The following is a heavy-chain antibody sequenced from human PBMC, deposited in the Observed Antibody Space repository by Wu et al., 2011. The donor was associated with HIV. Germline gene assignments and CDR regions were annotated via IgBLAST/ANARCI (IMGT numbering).Heavy chain of an antibody. J-gene: IGHJ6*03. CDR2: IIPMFDTA. CDR1: GRTFSSFT. D-gene: IGHD3-10*01. CDR3: AIGFGEHYYYYFYIDV. V-gene: IGHV1-69*14. Sequence: QVQLVQSGAEVKKPGSSVKVSCKASGRTFSSFTISWVRQAPGQGLEWMGGIIPMFDTANYAQKFQGRVTITADKSTSTAYMELSSLRSEDTAVYYCAIGFGEHYYYYFYIDVWGKGTTVTVSS.